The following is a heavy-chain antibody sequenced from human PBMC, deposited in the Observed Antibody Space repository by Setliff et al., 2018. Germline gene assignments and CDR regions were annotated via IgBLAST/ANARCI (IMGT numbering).Heavy chain of an antibody. V-gene: IGHV1-18*01. CDR1: GYTFAKYG. J-gene: IGHJ4*02. D-gene: IGHD2-8*01. CDR2: INPSGGST. Sequence: ASVKVSCKAFGYTFAKYGTSWVRQAPGQGLEWMGTINPSGGSTIYAPDFQGRVTMTWDTSTNIAYMELSGLRYADSAIYYCIMNMVRPVTGLDCWGPGTLVTVSS. CDR3: IMNMVRPVTGLDC.